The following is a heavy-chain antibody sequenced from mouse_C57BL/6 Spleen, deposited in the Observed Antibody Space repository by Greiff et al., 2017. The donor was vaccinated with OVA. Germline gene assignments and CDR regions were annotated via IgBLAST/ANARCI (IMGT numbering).Heavy chain of an antibody. V-gene: IGHV5-17*01. D-gene: IGHD2-4*01. CDR2: ISSGSSTI. Sequence: VKLEESGGGLVKPGGSLKLSCAASGFTFSDYGMHWVRQAPEKGLEWVAYISSGSSTIYYADTVKGRFTISRDNAKNTLFLQMTSLRSEDTAMYYCARGDDYDYWGQGTTLTVSS. CDR1: GFTFSDYG. CDR3: ARGDDYDY. J-gene: IGHJ2*01.